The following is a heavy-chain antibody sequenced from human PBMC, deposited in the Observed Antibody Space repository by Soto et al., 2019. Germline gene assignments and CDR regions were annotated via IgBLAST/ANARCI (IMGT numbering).Heavy chain of an antibody. CDR1: GFSLSTSGVG. CDR3: AHAYYYDSSGAYYYYYYGMDV. V-gene: IGHV2-5*01. D-gene: IGHD3-22*01. J-gene: IGHJ6*02. CDR2: IYWNDDK. Sequence: ESGPTLVNPTQTLTLTCTFSGFSLSTSGVGVGWIRQPPGKALEWLALIYWNDDKRYSPSLKSRLTITKDTSKNQVVLTMTNMDPVDTATYYCAHAYYYDSSGAYYYYYYGMDVWGQGTTVTVS.